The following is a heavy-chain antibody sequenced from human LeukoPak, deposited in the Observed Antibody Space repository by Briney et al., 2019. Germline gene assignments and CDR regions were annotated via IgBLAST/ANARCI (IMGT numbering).Heavy chain of an antibody. CDR3: ARGSSSQNWFDP. V-gene: IGHV1-69*04. J-gene: IGHJ5*02. D-gene: IGHD6-6*01. CDR1: GGTFSSYA. CDR2: IIPILGIA. Sequence: SVKVSCKASGGTFSSYATSWVRQAPGQGLEWMGRIIPILGIANYAQKFQGRVTITADKSTSTAYMELSSLRSGDTAVYYCARGSSSQNWFDPWGQGTLVTVSS.